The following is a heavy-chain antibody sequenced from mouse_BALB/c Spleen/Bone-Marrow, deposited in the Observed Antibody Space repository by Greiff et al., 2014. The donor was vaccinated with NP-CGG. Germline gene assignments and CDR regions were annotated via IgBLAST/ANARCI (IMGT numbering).Heavy chain of an antibody. Sequence: EVMLVESGGGLMQPGGSLKLSCAAPGFTFSSYSMSWVRQTPEKRLEWVAYISNGGGSTYYPDTVKGRFTISRDNAKNTLYLQMSSLKSEDTAMYYCARQLGLRVDYWGQGSSVTVSS. D-gene: IGHD3-1*01. V-gene: IGHV5-12-2*01. J-gene: IGHJ4*01. CDR3: ARQLGLRVDY. CDR2: ISNGGGST. CDR1: GFTFSSYS.